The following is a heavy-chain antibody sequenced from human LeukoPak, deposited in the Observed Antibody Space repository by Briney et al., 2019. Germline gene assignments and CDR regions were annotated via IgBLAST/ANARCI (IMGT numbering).Heavy chain of an antibody. CDR1: GGSISSSSYY. V-gene: IGHV4-39*07. J-gene: IGHJ5*02. CDR3: TRLIKGDYGWFDP. CDR2: IYYSGST. Sequence: PSETLSLTCTVSGGSISSSSYYWGWIRQPPGTGLEWIGSIYYSGSTYYNPSLKSRVTISVDTSKNQFSLNLSSVTAADTAVYYCTRLIKGDYGWFDPWGQGTLVTVSS. D-gene: IGHD4-17*01.